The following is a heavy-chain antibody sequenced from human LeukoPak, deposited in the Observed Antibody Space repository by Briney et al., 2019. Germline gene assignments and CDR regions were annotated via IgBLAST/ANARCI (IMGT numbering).Heavy chain of an antibody. V-gene: IGHV4-39*01. J-gene: IGHJ4*02. Sequence: SETLSLTCTASGGSISSSDYYWGWIRQPPGKGLEWIGTIYYTGSTYYNPSLKSRVTISVDTSKNQFSLKLSSVTAADTAVYYCGRRQKSSGWCYFDHWGQGTLATVPS. CDR1: GGSISSSDYY. CDR3: GRRQKSSGWCYFDH. CDR2: IYYTGST. D-gene: IGHD6-19*01.